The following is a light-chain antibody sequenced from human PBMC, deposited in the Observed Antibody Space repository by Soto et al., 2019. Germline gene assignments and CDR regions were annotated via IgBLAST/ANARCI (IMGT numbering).Light chain of an antibody. Sequence: QAVVTQEPSLTVSPGGTVTLTCASSTGAVTSGYYPNWFQQKPRQAPRALIYSTHNKLSWTPARCSGSLLGGKAALIVSGVLTEDEADYYCLLFYFDDWVFGGGTKVTVL. CDR3: LLFYFDDWV. V-gene: IGLV7-43*01. CDR2: STH. CDR1: TGAVTSGYY. J-gene: IGLJ3*02.